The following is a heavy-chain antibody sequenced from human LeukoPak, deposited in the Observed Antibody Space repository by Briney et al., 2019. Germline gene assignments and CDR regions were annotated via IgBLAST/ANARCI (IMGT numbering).Heavy chain of an antibody. D-gene: IGHD3-3*02. CDR2: ISAYNGNT. V-gene: IGHV1-18*01. J-gene: IGHJ5*02. Sequence: ASVKVSCKASGYTITSYGISWVRQAPGQGPEWMGWISAYNGNTNYAQKLQGRVTMTTDTSTSTAYMELRSLRSDDTAVYYCARDKNSILFDPWGQGTLVTVSS. CDR1: GYTITSYG. CDR3: ARDKNSILFDP.